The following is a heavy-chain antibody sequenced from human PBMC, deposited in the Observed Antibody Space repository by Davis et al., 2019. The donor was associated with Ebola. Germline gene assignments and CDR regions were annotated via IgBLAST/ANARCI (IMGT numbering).Heavy chain of an antibody. D-gene: IGHD1-26*01. CDR1: GFTFSDYD. CDR3: ARDLWGHSGSTEGFDS. Sequence: GGSLRLSCVASGFTFSDYDMHWVRQAPGKGLEWVAVISNDGSKKYYADSVKGRFTFSRANARNTLFLDMNSLRGDDTAVYYCARDLWGHSGSTEGFDSWGQGTLVTVSS. J-gene: IGHJ4*02. V-gene: IGHV3-30*03. CDR2: ISNDGSKK.